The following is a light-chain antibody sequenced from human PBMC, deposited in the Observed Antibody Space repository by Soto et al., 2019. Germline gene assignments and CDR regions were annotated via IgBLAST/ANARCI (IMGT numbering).Light chain of an antibody. Sequence: EIVLTQSPATLSLSPGERATLSCRASERVSSNFASYQQKPAHPPRLLIYGASTRATGIPARFSGSGSGTEFTLTIRSLEPEDFAVYYCQQRSNWRITFGQGTRLEI. CDR1: ERVSSN. V-gene: IGKV3D-11*03. CDR2: GAS. J-gene: IGKJ5*01. CDR3: QQRSNWRIT.